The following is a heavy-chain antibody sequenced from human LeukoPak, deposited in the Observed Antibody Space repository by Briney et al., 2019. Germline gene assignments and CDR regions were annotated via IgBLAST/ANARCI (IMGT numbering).Heavy chain of an antibody. Sequence: GGSLRLSCTASGLTLSNYWMIWVRQAPGKGLQWVAKIKQDGSEKYYVDSVKGRFTISRDNAESTLYLQMNSLRSEDTAVYYCAKPRQQLVRYGLDVWGQGTTVIVSS. CDR3: AKPRQQLVRYGLDV. CDR2: IKQDGSEK. J-gene: IGHJ6*02. V-gene: IGHV3-7*03. CDR1: GLTLSNYW. D-gene: IGHD6-6*01.